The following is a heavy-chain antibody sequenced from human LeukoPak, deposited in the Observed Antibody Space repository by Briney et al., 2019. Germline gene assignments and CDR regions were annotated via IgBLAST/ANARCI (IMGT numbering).Heavy chain of an antibody. D-gene: IGHD3-22*01. V-gene: IGHV3-21*01. CDR2: ISTSSRYI. J-gene: IGHJ5*02. CDR3: ARADSSSSTYYLLRSWVDP. Sequence: GSLRLSCASPGFTLSNYDMNWVRQAPGKGLEWVSSISTSSRYIYYKDSVRGRFTISRDDAKNSLYLEMNSLIAEDTAVYYCARADSSSSTYYLLRSWVDPWGQGTLVTVSS. CDR1: GFTLSNYD.